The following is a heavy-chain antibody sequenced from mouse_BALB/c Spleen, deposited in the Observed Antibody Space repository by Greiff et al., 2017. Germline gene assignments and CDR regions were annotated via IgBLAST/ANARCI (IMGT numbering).Heavy chain of an antibody. Sequence: VQLQQSGAELVKPGASVKLSCTASGFNIKDTYMHWVKQRPEQGLEWIGRIDPANGNTKYDPKFQGKATITADTSSNTAYLQLSSLTSEDTAVYYCAPYDYDGAWFAYWGQGTLVTVSA. CDR1: GFNIKDTY. V-gene: IGHV14-3*02. CDR3: APYDYDGAWFAY. CDR2: IDPANGNT. D-gene: IGHD2-4*01. J-gene: IGHJ3*01.